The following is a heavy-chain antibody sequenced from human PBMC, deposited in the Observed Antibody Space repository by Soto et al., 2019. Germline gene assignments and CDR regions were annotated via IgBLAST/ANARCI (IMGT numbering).Heavy chain of an antibody. CDR3: ARHSSSTRGWFAP. CDR2: IYYSGST. D-gene: IGHD6-6*01. CDR1: GGSISSYY. Sequence: SETLSLTCTVSGGSISSYYWSWIRQPPGKGLEWIGYIYYSGSTNYNPSLKSRVTISVDTSKNQFSLKLSSVTAADTAVYYCARHSSSTRGWFAPWGQGTLVTVSS. V-gene: IGHV4-59*08. J-gene: IGHJ5*02.